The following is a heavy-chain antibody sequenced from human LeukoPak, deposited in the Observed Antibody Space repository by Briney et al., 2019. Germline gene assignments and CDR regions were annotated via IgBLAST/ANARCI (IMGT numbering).Heavy chain of an antibody. CDR2: VDPEDGET. Sequence: ASVKVSCKVSGYTFTDYYMHWVQQAPGKGLEWMGLVDPEDGETIYAEKFQGRVTITADTSTDTAYMELSSLRSEDTAVYCCATDRPLSSSWYEPFDYWGQGTLVTVSS. CDR3: ATDRPLSSSWYEPFDY. J-gene: IGHJ4*02. CDR1: GYTFTDYY. D-gene: IGHD6-13*01. V-gene: IGHV1-69-2*01.